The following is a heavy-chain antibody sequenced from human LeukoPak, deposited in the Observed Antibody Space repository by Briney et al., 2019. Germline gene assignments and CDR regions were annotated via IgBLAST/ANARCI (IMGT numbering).Heavy chain of an antibody. Sequence: VASVKVSCKASGGTFSKYAINWVRQAPGKGLEWMGGIIPALGSSNYAQKFQGRVTLTTDTSTNTAYMEMSSLRSEDTAVYYCARVGPLGGSSRYAGILGYSDFWGQGTQVTVSS. D-gene: IGHD6-13*01. CDR1: GGTFSKYA. CDR3: ARVGPLGGSSRYAGILGYSDF. V-gene: IGHV1-69*05. CDR2: IIPALGSS. J-gene: IGHJ4*02.